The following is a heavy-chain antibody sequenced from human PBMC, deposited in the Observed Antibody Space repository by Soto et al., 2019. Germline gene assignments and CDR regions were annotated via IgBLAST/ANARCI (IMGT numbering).Heavy chain of an antibody. J-gene: IGHJ3*02. Sequence: GGSLRLSCAASGLSVDDYAMHWVRQGPGKGLEWVSGINWDGGKIGYADSVKGRFTISRDSAKNSLFLQMSGLRADDTALYYCVKDYGRHSGDGMHIWGQGTKVTVSS. D-gene: IGHD2-8*01. V-gene: IGHV3-9*01. CDR2: INWDGGKI. CDR1: GLSVDDYA. CDR3: VKDYGRHSGDGMHI.